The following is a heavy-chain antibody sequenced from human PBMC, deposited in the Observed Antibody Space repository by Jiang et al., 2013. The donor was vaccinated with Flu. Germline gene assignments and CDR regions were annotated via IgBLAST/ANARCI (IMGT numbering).Heavy chain of an antibody. J-gene: IGHJ4*02. CDR3: ARDLGFDY. CDR2: ISSSGSYI. Sequence: SGGGLVKPGGSLRLSCAASGFTFSSYSMNWVRQAPGKGLEWVSSISSSGSYIYYADSVKGRFTISRDNAKNSLYLQMNSLRAEDTAVYYCARDLGFDYWGQGTLVTVSS. CDR1: GFTFSSYS. V-gene: IGHV3-21*01.